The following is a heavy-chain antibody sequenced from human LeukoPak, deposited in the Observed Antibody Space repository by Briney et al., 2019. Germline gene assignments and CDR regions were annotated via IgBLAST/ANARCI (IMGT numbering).Heavy chain of an antibody. CDR1: GYTFTGYW. CDR3: ARRTLGVPPDF. Sequence: GESLKISCKSSGYTFTGYWIGWVRQMPGKGLEWMGIISSGDSDTRYSPSFQGQVTMSADKSINTAYLRWGSLKASDTAMYYCARRTLGVPPDFWGQGTLVTVSS. J-gene: IGHJ4*02. D-gene: IGHD1-7*01. CDR2: ISSGDSDT. V-gene: IGHV5-51*01.